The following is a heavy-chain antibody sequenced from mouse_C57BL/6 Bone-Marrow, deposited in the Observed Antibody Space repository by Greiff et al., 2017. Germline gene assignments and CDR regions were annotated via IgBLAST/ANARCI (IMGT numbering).Heavy chain of an antibody. D-gene: IGHD1-1*01. J-gene: IGHJ1*03. V-gene: IGHV2-5*01. CDR3: AKGYYDSSDWYFDD. CDR2: IWRGGST. Sequence: QVHVKQSGPGLVQPSQSLYITCTVSGFSLTSYGVHWVRQSPGKGLEWLGVIWRGGSTDYNAAFMSRLGITKDNSKSQVFFKMHSLQADDTAIYYGAKGYYDSSDWYFDDWGTGTTVTVSS. CDR1: GFSLTSYG.